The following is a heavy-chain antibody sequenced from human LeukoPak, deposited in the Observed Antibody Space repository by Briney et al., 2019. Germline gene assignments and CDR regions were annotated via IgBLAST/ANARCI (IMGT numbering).Heavy chain of an antibody. V-gene: IGHV4-59*08. Sequence: SETLSLTCTASGASISSYYWSWIRQPPGKGLEWIGYISYSGSTNYNPSLKSRVTISADTSKNQVSLTLSSVTAADTAVYYCARHPELYFFDYWGQGTLVTVSS. CDR1: GASISSYY. CDR2: ISYSGST. D-gene: IGHD3-10*01. J-gene: IGHJ4*02. CDR3: ARHPELYFFDY.